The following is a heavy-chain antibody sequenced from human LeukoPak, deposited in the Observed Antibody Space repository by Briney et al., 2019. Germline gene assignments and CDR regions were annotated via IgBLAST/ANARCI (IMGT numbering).Heavy chain of an antibody. V-gene: IGHV4-4*07. CDR2: IYTSGST. Sequence: SETLSLTCTVSGGSISSYYWNWIRQPAGKGLEWIGRIYTSGSTNYNPSLKSRVTMSVDTSKNQFSLKLSSVTAADTAVYYCARPLLAAGDAFDIWGQGTMVTVSS. CDR3: ARPLLAAGDAFDI. J-gene: IGHJ3*02. CDR1: GGSISSYY. D-gene: IGHD6-13*01.